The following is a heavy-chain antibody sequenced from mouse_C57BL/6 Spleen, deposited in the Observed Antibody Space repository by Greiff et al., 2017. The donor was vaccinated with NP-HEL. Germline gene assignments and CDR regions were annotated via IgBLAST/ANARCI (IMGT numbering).Heavy chain of an antibody. J-gene: IGHJ1*03. CDR3: ARSDSNPYWYFDV. D-gene: IGHD2-5*01. Sequence: QVQLQQPGAELVRPGSSVKLSCKASGYTFTSYWMHWVKQRPIQGLEWIGNIDPSDSETHYNQKFKDKATLTVDKSSSTAYMQLSSLTSEDSAVYYCARSDSNPYWYFDVWGTGTTVTVSS. CDR2: IDPSDSET. V-gene: IGHV1-52*01. CDR1: GYTFTSYW.